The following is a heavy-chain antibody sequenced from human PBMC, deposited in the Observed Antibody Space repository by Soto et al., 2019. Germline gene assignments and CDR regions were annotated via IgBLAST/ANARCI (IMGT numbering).Heavy chain of an antibody. J-gene: IGHJ5*02. CDR2: ISYGGTNK. Sequence: RRLSCAASGFTFNTYALHWVRHAPGKGLEWVAVISYGGTNKYYAESVEGRFTISRDNSKNTLLLQMNSLRADDTAVYYCAREEGGYSGYDANWFDPWGQGTLVTVSS. CDR1: GFTFNTYA. V-gene: IGHV3-30-3*01. CDR3: AREEGGYSGYDANWFDP. D-gene: IGHD5-12*01.